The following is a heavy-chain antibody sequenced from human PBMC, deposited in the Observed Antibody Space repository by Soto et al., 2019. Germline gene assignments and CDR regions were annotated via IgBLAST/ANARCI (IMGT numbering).Heavy chain of an antibody. D-gene: IGHD4-17*01. Sequence: QVQLVQSGAEVKKPGSSVKVSCKASGGTFSSYTISWVRQAPGQGLEWMGRTIPILGIANYAQKFQGRVTITADKSTSTAYMELSSLRSEDTAVYYCARGGDYVHYFDYWGQGTLVTVSS. CDR3: ARGGDYVHYFDY. CDR2: TIPILGIA. V-gene: IGHV1-69*02. J-gene: IGHJ4*02. CDR1: GGTFSSYT.